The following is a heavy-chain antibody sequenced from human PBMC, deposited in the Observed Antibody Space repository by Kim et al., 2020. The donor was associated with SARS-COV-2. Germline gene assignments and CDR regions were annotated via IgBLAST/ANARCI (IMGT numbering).Heavy chain of an antibody. J-gene: IGHJ6*02. D-gene: IGHD3-10*01. V-gene: IGHV4-39*07. CDR1: GGSISSSSYY. CDR2: IYYSGST. Sequence: SETLSLTCTVSGGSISSSSYYWGWIRQPPGKGLEWIGSIYYSGSTYYNPSLKSRVTISVNTSKNQFFLKLSPVTAADTAVYYCVVAGQLYCDYYGRDVWGQGTNVTDPS. CDR3: VVAGQLYCDYYGRDV.